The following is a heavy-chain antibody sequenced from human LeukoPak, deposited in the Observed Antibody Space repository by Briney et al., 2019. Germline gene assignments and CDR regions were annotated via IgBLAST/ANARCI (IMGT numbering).Heavy chain of an antibody. CDR1: GFTFRSYG. J-gene: IGHJ4*02. V-gene: IGHV3-33*06. CDR2: IWYDGSNK. Sequence: AGGSLRLSCAASGFTFRSYGMHWVRQAPGKGLEWVAVIWYDGSNKYYADSVKGRFTVSRDNSKNTLYLQMNSLRAEDTAVYYCAKTRDYYDNSGLNYYLDYWGQGSLVTASS. D-gene: IGHD3-22*01. CDR3: AKTRDYYDNSGLNYYLDY.